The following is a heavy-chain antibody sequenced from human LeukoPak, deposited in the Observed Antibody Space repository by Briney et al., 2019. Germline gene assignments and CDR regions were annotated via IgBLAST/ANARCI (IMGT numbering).Heavy chain of an antibody. V-gene: IGHV1-46*01. D-gene: IGHD6-19*01. Sequence: FQGRVTMTRDTSTSTVYMELSSLRSEDTAVYYCASAAVADLYNWFDPWGQGTLVTVSS. J-gene: IGHJ5*02. CDR3: ASAAVADLYNWFDP.